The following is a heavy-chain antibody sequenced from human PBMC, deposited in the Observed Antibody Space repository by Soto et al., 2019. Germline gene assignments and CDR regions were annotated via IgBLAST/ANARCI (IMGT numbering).Heavy chain of an antibody. V-gene: IGHV3-33*01. J-gene: IGHJ4*02. CDR1: GFTFSSYG. CDR3: ARAYCISTSCYARD. D-gene: IGHD2-2*01. CDR2: IWYDGSNK. Sequence: ESGGGVVQPGRSLRLSCAASGFTFSSYGMHWVRQAPGKGLEWVAVIWYDGSNKYYADSVKGRFTISRDNSKNTLYLQMNSLRAEDTAVYYCARAYCISTSCYARDWGQGTLVTVSS.